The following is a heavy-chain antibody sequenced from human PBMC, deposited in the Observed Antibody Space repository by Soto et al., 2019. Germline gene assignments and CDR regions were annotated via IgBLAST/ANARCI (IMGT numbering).Heavy chain of an antibody. Sequence: QVPLVESGGGLVKPGGSLRLSCAASGFTFSDYYMSWIRQAPGKGLEWVSYISSSSSYTNYADSVKGRFTISRDNAKNSLYLQMNSLRAEDTAVYYCARDSSGWYDGMDVWGQGTTVTVSS. J-gene: IGHJ6*02. CDR2: ISSSSSYT. V-gene: IGHV3-11*05. D-gene: IGHD6-19*01. CDR3: ARDSSGWYDGMDV. CDR1: GFTFSDYY.